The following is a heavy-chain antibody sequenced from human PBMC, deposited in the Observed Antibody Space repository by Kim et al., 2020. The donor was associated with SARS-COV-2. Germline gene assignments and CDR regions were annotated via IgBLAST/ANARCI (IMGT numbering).Heavy chain of an antibody. J-gene: IGHJ4*02. D-gene: IGHD1-7*01. CDR3: AKDRCATGTLDYLDY. V-gene: IGHV3-23*01. Sequence: SVKGRFTSSRDNSKNTLYLQMNSLRAGDTAVYYCAKDRCATGTLDYLDYWGQGTLVTVSS.